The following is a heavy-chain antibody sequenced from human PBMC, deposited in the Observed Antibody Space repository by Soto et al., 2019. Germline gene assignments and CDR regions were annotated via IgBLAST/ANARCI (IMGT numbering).Heavy chain of an antibody. D-gene: IGHD3-3*01. J-gene: IGHJ4*02. V-gene: IGHV3-11*06. CDR2: ITRSSSYT. Sequence: QVQLVESGGGLVKPGGSLRLSCAVSGFTFSDYYMGWVRQAPGKGLEWISYITRSSSYTNYADSVKGRFTISRDNAKNSLYLQMDSLRAEDTAVYYSARVKSNTNFDYWGQGTLVTVSS. CDR1: GFTFSDYY. CDR3: ARVKSNTNFDY.